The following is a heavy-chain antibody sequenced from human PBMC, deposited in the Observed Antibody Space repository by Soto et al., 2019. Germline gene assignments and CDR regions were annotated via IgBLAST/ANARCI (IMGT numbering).Heavy chain of an antibody. V-gene: IGHV1-46*01. CDR1: AYTFTSYY. Sequence: QVQLVQSGAEVKKPGASVKISCKASAYTFTSYYMHWVRQAPGQGPEWMGIINPSGGSTSYAQKFQGRVTGTKDTSTSTVYMGLSSLRSEDTAVYYCARMGSSRGWYLDYWGQGTLVTVSS. CDR2: INPSGGST. D-gene: IGHD6-6*01. J-gene: IGHJ4*02. CDR3: ARMGSSRGWYLDY.